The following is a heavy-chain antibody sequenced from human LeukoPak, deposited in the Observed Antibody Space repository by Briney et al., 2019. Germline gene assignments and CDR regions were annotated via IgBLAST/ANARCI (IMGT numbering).Heavy chain of an antibody. CDR3: ARQPYYYDSSGYTYYFDY. D-gene: IGHD3-22*01. Sequence: ASETLSLTCTVSGGSISSSSYYWGWIRQPPGKGLEWIGSIYYSGSTYYNPSLKSRVTISVDTSKNQFSLKLRSVTAADTAVYYCARQPYYYDSSGYTYYFDYWGQGTLVTVSS. J-gene: IGHJ4*02. V-gene: IGHV4-39*01. CDR2: IYYSGST. CDR1: GGSISSSSYY.